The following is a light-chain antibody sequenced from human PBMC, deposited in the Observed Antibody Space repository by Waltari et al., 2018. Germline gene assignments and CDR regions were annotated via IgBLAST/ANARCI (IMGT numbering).Light chain of an antibody. J-gene: IGLJ1*01. V-gene: IGLV2-23*02. CDR2: EVF. Sequence: QSALTQPASVSGTPGQSITISCSGTTSDVGSYDLVSWYQQHPGEAPKLLICEVFKRPPDTSSRFSGAKSGSTASLTISGLQPEDEADYYCCSYAGRGTYVFGGGTTVVVL. CDR3: CSYAGRGTYV. CDR1: TSDVGSYDL.